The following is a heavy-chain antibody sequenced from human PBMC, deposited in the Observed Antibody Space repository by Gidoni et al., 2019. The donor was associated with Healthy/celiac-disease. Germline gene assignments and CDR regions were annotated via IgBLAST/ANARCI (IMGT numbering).Heavy chain of an antibody. V-gene: IGHV3-11*01. D-gene: IGHD4-17*01. J-gene: IGHJ4*02. CDR1: GFTFSDYY. CDR3: ARVGRNYGDYVFDY. CDR2: ISSSGSTI. Sequence: QGQLVESWGGLVKPGGSRSISCAPCGFTFSDYYMSWIRPAPGKGLEWVSDISSSGSTIYYADSVKGRFTISRDNAKNSLYLQMNSLRAEDTAVYYCARVGRNYGDYVFDYWGQGTLVTVSS.